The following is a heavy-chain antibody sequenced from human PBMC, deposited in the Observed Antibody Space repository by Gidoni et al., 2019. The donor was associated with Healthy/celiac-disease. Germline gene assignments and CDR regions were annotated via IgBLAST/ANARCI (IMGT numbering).Heavy chain of an antibody. CDR2: IYTSGST. J-gene: IGHJ5*02. D-gene: IGHD6-19*01. V-gene: IGHV4-61*02. Sequence: QVQLQESGPGLVKPSQTLSLTCTVSGGSISSGSYYWSWIRQPAGKGLEWIGRIYTSGSTNYNPSLKSRVTISVDTSKNQFSLKLSSVTAADTAVYYCARGIEKGIAVDNWFDPWGQGTLVTVSS. CDR3: ARGIEKGIAVDNWFDP. CDR1: GGSISSGSYY.